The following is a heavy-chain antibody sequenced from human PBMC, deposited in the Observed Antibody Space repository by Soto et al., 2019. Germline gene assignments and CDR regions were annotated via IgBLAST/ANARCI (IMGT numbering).Heavy chain of an antibody. CDR2: IYSGGST. Sequence: GGSLRLSCAASGFTVSSNYMSWVRQAPGKGLEWVSVIYSGGSTYYADSVKGRFTISRDNSKNTLYLQMNSLRAEDTAVYYCARESGYSSSWLYYYYGMDVWGQGTTVTVSS. CDR3: ARESGYSSSWLYYYYGMDV. D-gene: IGHD6-13*01. V-gene: IGHV3-66*01. J-gene: IGHJ6*02. CDR1: GFTVSSNY.